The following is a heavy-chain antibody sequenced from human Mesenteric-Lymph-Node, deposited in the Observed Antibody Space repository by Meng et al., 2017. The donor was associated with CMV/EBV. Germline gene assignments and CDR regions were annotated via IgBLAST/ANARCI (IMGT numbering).Heavy chain of an antibody. J-gene: IGHJ5*02. Sequence: GGSLRLSCAASGFTVSSNYMSWVRQAPGKGLEWVANMNQDGSNKFYLDSVKGRFTISRDNSKNTLYLQMDSLRPEDTAVYYCARESWSGSLDHWGQGTPVTVSS. D-gene: IGHD1-26*01. V-gene: IGHV3-7*01. CDR3: ARESWSGSLDH. CDR2: MNQDGSNK. CDR1: GFTVSSNY.